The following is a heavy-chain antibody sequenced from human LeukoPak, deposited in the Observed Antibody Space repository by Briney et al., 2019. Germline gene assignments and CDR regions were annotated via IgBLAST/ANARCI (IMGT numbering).Heavy chain of an antibody. CDR1: GGSISSSSSY. Sequence: PSETLSLTCTVSGGSISSSSSYWGWIRQPPGKGLEWIGEINHSGSTNYNPSLKSRVTISVDTSKNQFSLKLSSVTAADTAVYYCARAQLLGYVDYWGQGTLVTVSS. D-gene: IGHD3-16*01. CDR2: INHSGST. CDR3: ARAQLLGYVDY. J-gene: IGHJ4*02. V-gene: IGHV4-39*07.